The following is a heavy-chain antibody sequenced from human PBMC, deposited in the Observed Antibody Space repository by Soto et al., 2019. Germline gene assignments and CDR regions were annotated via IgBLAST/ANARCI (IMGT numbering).Heavy chain of an antibody. J-gene: IGHJ6*02. CDR1: GFTFSSYG. Sequence: GGSLRLSCAASGFTFSSYGMHWVRQAPGKGLEWVAVISYDGSNKYYVDSVKGRFTISRDNSKNTLYLQMNSLRAEDTAVYYCAKDIVWFGEFTTNYYYYGMDVWGQGTTVTVSS. V-gene: IGHV3-30*18. CDR3: AKDIVWFGEFTTNYYYYGMDV. CDR2: ISYDGSNK. D-gene: IGHD3-10*01.